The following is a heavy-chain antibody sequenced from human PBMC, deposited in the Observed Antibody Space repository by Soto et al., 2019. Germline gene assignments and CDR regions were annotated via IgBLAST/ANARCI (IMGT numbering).Heavy chain of an antibody. Sequence: EVQLLQSGGGLVQPGGSLRLSCAASGFTFSSYGMNWVRQAPGKGLEWVSALDGRGDVTYYADSVKGRFTISRGNSKNTLFLQMNCLRADDTAVYYCAKERVARQPFDYWGQGTLVTVSS. CDR3: AKERVARQPFDY. D-gene: IGHD2-15*01. V-gene: IGHV3-23*01. J-gene: IGHJ4*02. CDR1: GFTFSSYG. CDR2: LDGRGDVT.